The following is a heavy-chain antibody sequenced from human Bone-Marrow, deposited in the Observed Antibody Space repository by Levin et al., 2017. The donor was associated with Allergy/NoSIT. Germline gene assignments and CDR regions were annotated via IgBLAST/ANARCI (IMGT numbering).Heavy chain of an antibody. J-gene: IGHJ3*02. V-gene: IGHV1-69*13. D-gene: IGHD6-13*01. Sequence: SVKVSCKASGGTFSSYAISWVRQAPGQGLEWMGGIIPIFGTANYAQKFQGRVTITADESTSTAYMELSSLRSEDTAVYYCASPDKPGIAATRLGDAFDIWGQGTMVTVSS. CDR1: GGTFSSYA. CDR2: IIPIFGTA. CDR3: ASPDKPGIAATRLGDAFDI.